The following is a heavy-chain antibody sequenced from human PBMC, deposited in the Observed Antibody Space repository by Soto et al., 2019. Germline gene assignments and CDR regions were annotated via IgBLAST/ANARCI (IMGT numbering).Heavy chain of an antibody. J-gene: IGHJ4*02. CDR3: ATGASRNFFDY. CDR2: ISGDGSSV. CDR1: GFIFSNNW. V-gene: IGHV3-74*01. D-gene: IGHD3-3*01. Sequence: HPGGSLRLSCAASGFIFSNNWMHWVRQTPEEGLVWVSRISGDGSSVYYEDSVRSRFIISRDNTRNTLYLHMDSLRAEDKGVYYCATGASRNFFDYWGLGTLVTV.